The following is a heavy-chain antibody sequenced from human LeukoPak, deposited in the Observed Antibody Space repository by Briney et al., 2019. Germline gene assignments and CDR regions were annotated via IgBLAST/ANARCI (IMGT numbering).Heavy chain of an antibody. J-gene: IGHJ6*02. V-gene: IGHV3-74*01. CDR3: ARDGCSSTSCHYYYYYGMDV. D-gene: IGHD2-2*01. CDR1: GFTFSSYW. Sequence: GGSLRLSCAASGFTFSSYWMHWVRQAPGKGLVWVSRINSDGSSTSYAGSVKGRFTISRDNAKNTLYLQMNSLRAEDTAVYYCARDGCSSTSCHYYYYYGMDVWGQGTTVTVSS. CDR2: INSDGSST.